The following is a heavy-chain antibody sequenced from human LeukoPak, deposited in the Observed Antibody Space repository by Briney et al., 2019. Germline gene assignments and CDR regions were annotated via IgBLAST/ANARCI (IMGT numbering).Heavy chain of an antibody. J-gene: IGHJ2*01. D-gene: IGHD4-17*01. Sequence: GGSLRLSCAAFGFTFSSYAMSWVRQAPGKGLEWVSAISGSGGSTYYADSVKGRFTISRDNSKNTLYLQMNSLRAEDTAVYYCAKVHDYGDYWYFDLWGRGTLVTVSS. CDR1: GFTFSSYA. CDR3: AKVHDYGDYWYFDL. CDR2: ISGSGGST. V-gene: IGHV3-23*01.